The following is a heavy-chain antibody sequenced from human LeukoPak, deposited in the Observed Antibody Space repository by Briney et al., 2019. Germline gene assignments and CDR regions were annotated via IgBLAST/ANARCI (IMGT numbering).Heavy chain of an antibody. CDR3: ARGNSGSLNSNWFDP. Sequence: SETLSLNCTVSGGSITSTAYYWVWIRQPPRKGLEWIGNVYYTGNTFYTSSLKSRVTVSLDTSKNQFSLKLTSVTAADTAVYFCARGNSGSLNSNWFDPWGQGTLVTVSS. CDR2: VYYTGNT. J-gene: IGHJ5*02. V-gene: IGHV4-39*07. D-gene: IGHD1-26*01. CDR1: GGSITSTAYY.